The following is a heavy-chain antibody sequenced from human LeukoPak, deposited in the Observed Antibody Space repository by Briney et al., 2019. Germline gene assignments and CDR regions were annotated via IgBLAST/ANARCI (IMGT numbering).Heavy chain of an antibody. CDR2: IIPIFGTA. V-gene: IGHV1-69*05. CDR3: ARDNIVVVTAILIRHAFDI. D-gene: IGHD2-21*02. J-gene: IGHJ3*02. Sequence: SVKVSCKASGGTFSSYAISWVRQAPGQGLEWMGRIIPIFGTANYAQKYQGRVTITTDESTSTAYMELSSLRSEDTAVYYCARDNIVVVTAILIRHAFDIWGQGTMVTVSS. CDR1: GGTFSSYA.